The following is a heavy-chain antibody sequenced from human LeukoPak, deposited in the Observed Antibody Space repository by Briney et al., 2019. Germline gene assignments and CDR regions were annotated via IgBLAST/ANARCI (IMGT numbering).Heavy chain of an antibody. V-gene: IGHV3-23*01. Sequence: GSLRLSCAASGFTFSSYAMSWVRQAPGKGLEWVSAISGGGGSTYYADSVKGRFTISRDNSKNTLYLQMNSLRAEDTAAYYCAKEQGQQLVLNPFDYWGQGTLVTVSS. J-gene: IGHJ4*02. CDR1: GFTFSSYA. CDR3: AKEQGQQLVLNPFDY. CDR2: ISGGGGST. D-gene: IGHD6-13*01.